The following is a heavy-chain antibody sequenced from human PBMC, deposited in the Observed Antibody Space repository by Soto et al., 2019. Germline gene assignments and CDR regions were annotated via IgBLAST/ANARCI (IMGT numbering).Heavy chain of an antibody. Sequence: GGSLRLSCAASGFTFSSYAMHWVRQAPGKGLEWVAVISYDGSNKYYADSVKGRFTISRDNSKNTLYLQMNSLRAEDTAVYYCARDFQDRSRGYDYYYYGMDVWGQGTTVTVSS. CDR2: ISYDGSNK. J-gene: IGHJ6*02. V-gene: IGHV3-30-3*01. CDR3: ARDFQDRSRGYDYYYYGMDV. D-gene: IGHD5-12*01. CDR1: GFTFSSYA.